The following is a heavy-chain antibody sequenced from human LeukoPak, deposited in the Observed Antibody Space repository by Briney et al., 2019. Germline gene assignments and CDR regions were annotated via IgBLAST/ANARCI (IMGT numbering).Heavy chain of an antibody. D-gene: IGHD3-10*01. CDR3: ARSSITMVRGVIKSTTSWYHYYNMDV. J-gene: IGHJ6*03. CDR1: GFTFSNYS. V-gene: IGHV3-21*01. CDR2: ISSSSSYM. Sequence: GGSLRLSCAASGFTFSNYSMNWVRQAPGKGLEWVSSISSSSSYMYDSDSVKGRFTISRDNAKNSLYLLMNSLRAEDTAVYYCARSSITMVRGVIKSTTSWYHYYNMDVWGKGTTVTVSS.